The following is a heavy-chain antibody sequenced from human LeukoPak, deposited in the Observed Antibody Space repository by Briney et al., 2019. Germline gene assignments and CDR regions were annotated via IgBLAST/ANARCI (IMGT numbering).Heavy chain of an antibody. CDR3: ANSIDFDYGDYYFDY. J-gene: IGHJ4*02. CDR1: GGSITSSGYS. CDR2: IYHSGST. V-gene: IGHV4-30-4*07. D-gene: IGHD4-17*01. Sequence: SETLSLTCTVSGGSITSSGYSWSWIRQAPGRGLEWIGYIYHSGSTYYNPSLKSRVTMSVDTSKNLLSLTFNSVTAADTAVYYCANSIDFDYGDYYFDYWGQGALVTISS.